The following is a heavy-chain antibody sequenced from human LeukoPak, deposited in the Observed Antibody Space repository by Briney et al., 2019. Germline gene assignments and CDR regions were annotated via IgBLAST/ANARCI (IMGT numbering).Heavy chain of an antibody. CDR1: RGSLSGYY. CDR3: ARGLRIWYQYLDY. V-gene: IGHV4-34*01. J-gene: IGHJ4*02. CDR2: INHSGST. Sequence: SETLSLTCAVYRGSLSGYYWSWIRQTPGKGLEWIGEINHSGSTKYNPSLNSRVAISVDTSKNQFSLRLSSVTAADTAVYYCARGLRIWYQYLDYWGEGTLVTVSS. D-gene: IGHD6-13*01.